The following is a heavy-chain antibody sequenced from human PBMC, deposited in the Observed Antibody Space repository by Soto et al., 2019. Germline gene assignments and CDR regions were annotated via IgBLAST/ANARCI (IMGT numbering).Heavy chain of an antibody. CDR1: DDSINSDKYY. CDR2: IYYRGNA. CDR3: ARLEGLATISYYFDF. D-gene: IGHD3-3*01. V-gene: IGHV4-39*01. J-gene: IGHJ4*02. Sequence: PSETLSLTCSVSDDSINSDKYYWGWIRQPPGKGLEWIGSIYYRGNAYYNPSLQTRVTISLDKSKRQFSLKLNSLTAADSAVYFCARLEGLATISYYFDFWGPGALVTVSS.